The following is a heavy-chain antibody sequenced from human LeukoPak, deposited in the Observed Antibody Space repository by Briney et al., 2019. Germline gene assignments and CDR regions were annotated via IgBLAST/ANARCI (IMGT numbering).Heavy chain of an antibody. D-gene: IGHD1-7*01. Sequence: PGGSLRLSCTASGFTFGSYAMTWVRQAPGKGLEWVSGIRSSGDNTYYADSVKGRFTISRDNSKNTLYLQINSLRAEDTAIYYCAKEANDWNYVRLFDYWGQGTLVTVSS. CDR2: IRSSGDNT. J-gene: IGHJ4*02. V-gene: IGHV3-23*01. CDR1: GFTFGSYA. CDR3: AKEANDWNYVRLFDY.